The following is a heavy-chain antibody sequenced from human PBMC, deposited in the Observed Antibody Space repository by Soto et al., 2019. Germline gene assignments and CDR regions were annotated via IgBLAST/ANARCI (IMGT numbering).Heavy chain of an antibody. V-gene: IGHV4-59*08. CDR1: GGSISSYY. CDR3: ARPTVTTTSDAFDI. D-gene: IGHD4-17*01. CDR2: IYYSGST. J-gene: IGHJ3*02. Sequence: PSETLSLTYTVSGGSISSYYWSWIRQPPGKGLEWIGYIYYSGSTNYNPSLKSRVTISVDTSKNQFSLKLSSVTAADTAVYYCARPTVTTTSDAFDIWGQGTMVTVSS.